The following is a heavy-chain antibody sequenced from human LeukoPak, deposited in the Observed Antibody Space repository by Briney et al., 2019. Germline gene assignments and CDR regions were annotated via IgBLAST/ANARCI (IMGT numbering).Heavy chain of an antibody. Sequence: PGGFLRLSCAASGFTFSSYAMSWVRQAPGKGLEWVSAISGSGGSTYYADSVKGRFTISRDNSKNTLYLQMNSLRAEDTAVYYCAKGEELPDDGYFDLWGRGTLVTVSS. J-gene: IGHJ2*01. CDR2: ISGSGGST. CDR1: GFTFSSYA. CDR3: AKGEELPDDGYFDL. V-gene: IGHV3-23*01. D-gene: IGHD1-26*01.